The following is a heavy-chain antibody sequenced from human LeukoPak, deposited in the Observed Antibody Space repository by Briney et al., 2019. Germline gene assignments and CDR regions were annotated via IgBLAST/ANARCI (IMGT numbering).Heavy chain of an antibody. V-gene: IGHV3-48*01. J-gene: IGHJ4*02. Sequence: PGGSLRLSCAASGFTFSSYSMNWVRQAPGKGLEWVSYISSSSTIYYADSVKGRFTISRDNAKNSLYLQMNSLRAEDTAVYYCARDWVVAAFDYWGQGTLVTVSS. D-gene: IGHD2-15*01. CDR2: ISSSSTI. CDR1: GFTFSSYS. CDR3: ARDWVVAAFDY.